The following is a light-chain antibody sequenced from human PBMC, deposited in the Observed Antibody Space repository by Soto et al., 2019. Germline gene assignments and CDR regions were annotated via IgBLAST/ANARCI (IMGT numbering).Light chain of an antibody. CDR3: QQYGSSPKT. Sequence: EVVMTQSPATLSVSPGEGATLSCRASQGIGDTLAWYQQKPGQAPRLLIYGASSRATGIPDRFSGSGSGTDFTLTISRLEPEDFAVYYCQQYGSSPKTFGQGTKVEIK. CDR1: QGIGDT. CDR2: GAS. V-gene: IGKV3-20*01. J-gene: IGKJ1*01.